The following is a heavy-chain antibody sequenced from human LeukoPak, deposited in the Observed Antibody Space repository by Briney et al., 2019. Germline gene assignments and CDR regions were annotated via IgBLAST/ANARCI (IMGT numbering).Heavy chain of an antibody. D-gene: IGHD3-10*01. Sequence: PSETLSLTCTVSGVSISSSNSYWGWIRQPPGKGLEWIGSIYYSGSTYYNPSLKSRVTISVDTSKNQFSLKLSSVTAADTAVYYCARQNSYYGSGSSPNFDYWGQGTLVTVSS. J-gene: IGHJ4*02. CDR2: IYYSGST. CDR3: ARQNSYYGSGSSPNFDY. CDR1: GVSISSSNSY. V-gene: IGHV4-39*01.